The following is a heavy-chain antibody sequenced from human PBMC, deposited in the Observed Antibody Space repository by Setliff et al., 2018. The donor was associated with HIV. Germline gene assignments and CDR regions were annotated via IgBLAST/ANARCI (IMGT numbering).Heavy chain of an antibody. Sequence: SVKVSCKTSGDTLSSYAITWVRQAPGQGLEWMGRIIPIFGTADYAQKFQGRVTLTADESTSIAYMELNSLRSEDTAVYYCARAQYQLLEPPTHNWFDPWGQGTLVTVSS. CDR2: IIPIFGTA. V-gene: IGHV1-69*13. CDR3: ARAQYQLLEPPTHNWFDP. CDR1: GDTLSSYA. J-gene: IGHJ5*02. D-gene: IGHD2-2*01.